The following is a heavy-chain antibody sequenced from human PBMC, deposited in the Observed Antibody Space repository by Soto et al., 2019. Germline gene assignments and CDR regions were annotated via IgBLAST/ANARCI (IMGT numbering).Heavy chain of an antibody. V-gene: IGHV4-31*03. CDR3: ARSSKGAAGTGGAAFDI. J-gene: IGHJ3*02. D-gene: IGHD6-13*01. CDR1: GGSISSGGYY. Sequence: SETLSLTCTVSGGSISSGGYYWSWIRQHPGKGLEWIGYIYYSGSTYYNPSLKSRVTISVDTSKNQFSLKLSSVTAADTAVYYCARSSKGAAGTGGAAFDIWGQGTMVTVSS. CDR2: IYYSGST.